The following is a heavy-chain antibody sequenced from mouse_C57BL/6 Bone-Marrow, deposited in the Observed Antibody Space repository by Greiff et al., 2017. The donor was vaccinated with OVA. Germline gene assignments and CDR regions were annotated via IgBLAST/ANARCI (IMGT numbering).Heavy chain of an antibody. Sequence: QVQLQQSGAELVKPGASVKLSCKASGYTFTSYWMQWVKQRPGQGLEWIGEIDPSDSYTNYNQKFKGKATLTVDTSSSTAYMQLSSLTSEDSAVYYCARSGYYGSSPWGQGTTLTVSS. CDR1: GYTFTSYW. CDR2: IDPSDSYT. D-gene: IGHD1-1*01. V-gene: IGHV1-50*01. J-gene: IGHJ2*01. CDR3: ARSGYYGSSP.